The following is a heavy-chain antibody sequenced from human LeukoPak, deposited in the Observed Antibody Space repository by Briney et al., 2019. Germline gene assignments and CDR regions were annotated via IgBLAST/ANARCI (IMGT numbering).Heavy chain of an antibody. V-gene: IGHV3-23*01. CDR2: ISGSGVSI. D-gene: IGHD5-18*01. CDR3: AKDMDTAMVTLLFDY. Sequence: PGGSLRLSCEGSGFSFGTYGMTWVRHAPGRGLEWVATISGSGVSIYYADSVKGRFTISRDNSKNTLYLQMNSLRAEDTAVYYCAKDMDTAMVTLLFDYWGQGTLVTVSS. CDR1: GFSFGTYG. J-gene: IGHJ4*02.